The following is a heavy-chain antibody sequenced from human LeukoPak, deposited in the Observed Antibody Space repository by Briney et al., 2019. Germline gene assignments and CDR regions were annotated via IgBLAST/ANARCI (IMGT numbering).Heavy chain of an antibody. CDR1: GFTFSGSA. D-gene: IGHD6-13*01. J-gene: IGHJ5*02. CDR3: TRRIAAAGTPNNWFDP. CDR2: IRSKANSYAT. V-gene: IGHV3-73*01. Sequence: GGSLRLSCAASGFTFSGSAMHWVRQASGKGLEWVGRIRSKANSYATAYAASVKGRFTISRDDSKNTAYLQMNSLKTEDTAVYYCTRRIAAAGTPNNWFDPWGQGTLVTVSS.